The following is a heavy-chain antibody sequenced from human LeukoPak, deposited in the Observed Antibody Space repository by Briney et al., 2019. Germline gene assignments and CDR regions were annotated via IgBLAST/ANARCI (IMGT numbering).Heavy chain of an antibody. CDR2: IYSGVDT. CDR1: GFTVSSNY. V-gene: IGHV3-53*01. Sequence: GGSLRLSCAASGFTVSSNYISWARQTPGKGLEWVSIIYSGVDTYYANSVKGRFTMSRDNSKNTLYLQMNSLRAEDTAVYYCARGPTYYYDISEGYFDYWGQGTLVTVSS. D-gene: IGHD3-22*01. CDR3: ARGPTYYYDISEGYFDY. J-gene: IGHJ4*02.